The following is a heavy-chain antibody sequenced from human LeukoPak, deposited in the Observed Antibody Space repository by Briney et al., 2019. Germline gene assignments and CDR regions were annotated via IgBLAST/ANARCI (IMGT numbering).Heavy chain of an antibody. V-gene: IGHV4-31*02. CDR3: ARSSAGFDY. Sequence: YWIGWVRQMPGKGLEWIGYIYYSGSTYYNPSLKSRVTISVDTSKNQFSLNLSSVTAADTAVYYCARSSAGFDYWGQGTLVTVSS. CDR1: Y. CDR2: IYYSGST. J-gene: IGHJ4*02.